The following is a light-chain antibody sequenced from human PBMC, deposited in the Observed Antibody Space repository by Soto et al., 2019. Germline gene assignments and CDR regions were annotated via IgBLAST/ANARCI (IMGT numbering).Light chain of an antibody. CDR1: QSVTTY. V-gene: IGKV3-11*01. CDR3: QQYGSSPYT. Sequence: EIVLTRSPGTLSLSPGERATLSCRASQSVTTYLAWYQQKPGQAPRLLIYDASNRATGIPARFSGSGSGTDFTLTISSLQPEDFSVYYCQQYGSSPYTFGQGTKVDNK. J-gene: IGKJ2*01. CDR2: DAS.